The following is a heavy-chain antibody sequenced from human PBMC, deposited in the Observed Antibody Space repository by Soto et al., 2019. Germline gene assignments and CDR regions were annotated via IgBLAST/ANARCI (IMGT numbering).Heavy chain of an antibody. CDR2: ISAYNGNT. J-gene: IGHJ3*02. Sequence: ASVKVSCKASGYTFTSYGISWVRQAPGQGLEWMGWISAYNGNTNYAQKLQGRVTMTTDTSTSTAYMELRSLRSDDTAVYYCARDASVLRFLEWLLSGDAFDIWGQGTMVTVSS. V-gene: IGHV1-18*01. CDR3: ARDASVLRFLEWLLSGDAFDI. D-gene: IGHD3-3*01. CDR1: GYTFTSYG.